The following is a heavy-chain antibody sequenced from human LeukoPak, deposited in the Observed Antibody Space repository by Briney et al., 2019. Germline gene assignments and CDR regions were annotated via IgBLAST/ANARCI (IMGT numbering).Heavy chain of an antibody. D-gene: IGHD6-19*01. V-gene: IGHV4-59*08. CDR3: ARGNPSSGDAFDI. Sequence: PSETLSLTCTVSGGSISGYYCIWIRQPPAKGLERVGYIYYSGSTSYNPSLRSRVTISVDTSKNQFSLKLSSVTASDTAVYYCARGNPSSGDAFDIWGRGTKVTVSS. J-gene: IGHJ3*02. CDR2: IYYSGST. CDR1: GGSISGYY.